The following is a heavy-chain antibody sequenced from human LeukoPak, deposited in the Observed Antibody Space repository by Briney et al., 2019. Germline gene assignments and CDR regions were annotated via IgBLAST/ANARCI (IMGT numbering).Heavy chain of an antibody. D-gene: IGHD2-2*01. V-gene: IGHV4-34*01. Sequence: GSLRLSCAASGFTFSNYAMSWLRQPPGKGLEWIGEIHHSGSTNYNPSLESRVTLSVDTSKNQFSLRLTSVTAADTAVYYCARFGVYCSSRSCPKLYYFDYWGQGTLVTVSS. J-gene: IGHJ4*02. CDR1: GFTFSNYA. CDR2: IHHSGST. CDR3: ARFGVYCSSRSCPKLYYFDY.